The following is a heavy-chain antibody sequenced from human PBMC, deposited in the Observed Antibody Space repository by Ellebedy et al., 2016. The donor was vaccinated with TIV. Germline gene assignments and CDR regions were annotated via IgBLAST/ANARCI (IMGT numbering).Heavy chain of an antibody. J-gene: IGHJ4*02. D-gene: IGHD5-12*01. CDR2: VSNSGGST. CDR3: AQDLGYSAPGGY. Sequence: GESLKISXAASGSTFSSDAMSWVRQAPGKGLEWVSTVSNSGGSTYYADSVKGRFTISRDNSKNTLYLQMNSLRAEDTAVYYCAQDLGYSAPGGYWGQGTLVTVSS. V-gene: IGHV3-23*01. CDR1: GSTFSSDA.